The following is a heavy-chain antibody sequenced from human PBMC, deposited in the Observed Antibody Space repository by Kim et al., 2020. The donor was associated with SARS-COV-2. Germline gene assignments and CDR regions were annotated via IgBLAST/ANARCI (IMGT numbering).Heavy chain of an antibody. CDR3: ARPRRSYYAFDI. Sequence: TYSQKFQGIATITRDTSASTAYMGLSNLRSEETAVYYCARPRRSYYAFDIWGQGTMVTVSS. J-gene: IGHJ3*02. V-gene: IGHV1-3*01. D-gene: IGHD1-26*01.